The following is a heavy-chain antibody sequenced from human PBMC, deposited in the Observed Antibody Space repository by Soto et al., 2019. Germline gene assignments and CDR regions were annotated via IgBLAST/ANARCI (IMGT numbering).Heavy chain of an antibody. CDR3: ARARVGLAFDI. D-gene: IGHD1-26*01. V-gene: IGHV4-30-4*01. Sequence: SETLSLTCTVSGGSISSGDYSWSWIRQPPGKGLEWIGYIYYSGSTYYNPSLKSRVTISVDTSKNQFSLKLSSVTAADTAVYYCARARVGLAFDIWGQGTMVTVSS. CDR1: GGSISSGDYS. J-gene: IGHJ3*02. CDR2: IYYSGST.